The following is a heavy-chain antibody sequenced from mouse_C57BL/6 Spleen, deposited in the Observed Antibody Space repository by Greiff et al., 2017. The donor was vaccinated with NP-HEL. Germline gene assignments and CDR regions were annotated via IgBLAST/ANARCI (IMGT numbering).Heavy chain of an antibody. J-gene: IGHJ4*01. D-gene: IGHD2-5*01. V-gene: IGHV1-26*01. CDR2: INPNNGGT. Sequence: VQLKQSGPELVKPGASVKISCKASGYTFTDYYMNWVKQSHGKSLEWIGDINPNNGGTSYNQKFKGKATLTVDKSSSTAYMELRSLTSEDSAVYYCARAYYSKTGAMDYWGQGTSVTVSS. CDR1: GYTFTDYY. CDR3: ARAYYSKTGAMDY.